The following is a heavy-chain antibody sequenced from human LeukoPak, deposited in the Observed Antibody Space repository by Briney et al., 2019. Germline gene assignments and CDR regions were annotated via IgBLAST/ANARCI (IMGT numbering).Heavy chain of an antibody. J-gene: IGHJ4*02. Sequence: GGSLRLSCAASGFNVSSSYMARVRQAPGKGLEWVSISYSGGSTFYADSVMGRSVISKDGSKNMLFLQMNSLRPDDTAFYYCARRRSRGPIDYWGRGTLVTVSS. CDR3: ARRRSRGPIDY. CDR1: GFNVSSSY. D-gene: IGHD3-10*01. CDR2: SYSGGST. V-gene: IGHV3-53*01.